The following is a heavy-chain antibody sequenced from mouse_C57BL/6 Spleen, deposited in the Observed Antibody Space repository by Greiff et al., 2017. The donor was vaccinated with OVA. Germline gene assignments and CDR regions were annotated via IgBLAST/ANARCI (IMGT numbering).Heavy chain of an antibody. CDR2: IDPETGGT. D-gene: IGHD2-10*02. CDR1: GYTFTDYE. J-gene: IGHJ2*01. CDR3: TRGGYGNYFDY. V-gene: IGHV1-15*01. Sequence: VQLQQSGAELVRPGASVTLSCKASGYTFTDYEMHWVKQTPVHGLEWIGAIDPETGGTAYNQKFTGKAILTADKSSSTAYMELRSLTSEDSAVYYCTRGGYGNYFDYWGQGTTLTVSS.